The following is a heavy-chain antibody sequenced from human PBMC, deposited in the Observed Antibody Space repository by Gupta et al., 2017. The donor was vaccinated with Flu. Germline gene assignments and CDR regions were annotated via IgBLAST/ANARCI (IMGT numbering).Heavy chain of an antibody. CDR1: GDSVSSNSAA. Sequence: QVQLQQSGPGLVKPSQTLSLTCAISGDSVSSNSAAWNWIRQSPSKGLEWLGRTYYRSKWYNDYAVSVKSRITINPDTSKNQFSLQVNSVTPEDTAVYYCARLGPTAAAGLKYYYYYGMDVWGQGTTVTVSS. CDR2: TYYRSKWYN. D-gene: IGHD6-13*01. CDR3: ARLGPTAAAGLKYYYYYGMDV. V-gene: IGHV6-1*01. J-gene: IGHJ6*02.